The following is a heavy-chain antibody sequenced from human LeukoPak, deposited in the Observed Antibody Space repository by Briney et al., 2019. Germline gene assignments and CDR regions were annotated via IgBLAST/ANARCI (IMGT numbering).Heavy chain of an antibody. V-gene: IGHV3-23*01. J-gene: IGHJ4*02. CDR3: ATTTFDY. D-gene: IGHD5-12*01. Sequence: GGSLRLSCAASGFTFSSSMSWVRQAPGKGLEWVSSISGSGASTCYADSVKGRFTISRDNSKNTLYLQMHSLRAEDTAVYYCATTTFDYWGQGTLVTVSS. CDR2: ISGSGAST. CDR1: GFTFSSS.